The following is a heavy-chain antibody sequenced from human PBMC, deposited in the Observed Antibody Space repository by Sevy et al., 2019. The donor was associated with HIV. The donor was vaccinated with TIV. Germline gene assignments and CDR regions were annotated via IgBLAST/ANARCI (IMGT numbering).Heavy chain of an antibody. CDR1: GVSFSRGAYS. CDR2: IYHTGHT. Sequence: SETLSLTCAVSGVSFSRGAYSWNWIRQPPGKGLEWIGYIYHTGHTYYNPSLKSRITISLDRSKNQFSLRLSSVTAADTAVYFCARDGGTMTTPGSFDIWGQGTMVTVSS. D-gene: IGHD4-17*01. CDR3: ARDGGTMTTPGSFDI. V-gene: IGHV4-30-2*01. J-gene: IGHJ3*02.